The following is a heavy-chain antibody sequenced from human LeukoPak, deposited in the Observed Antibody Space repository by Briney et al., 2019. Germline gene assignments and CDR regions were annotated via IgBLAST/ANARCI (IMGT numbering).Heavy chain of an antibody. V-gene: IGHV3-20*04. CDR3: ARDDAFDL. J-gene: IGHJ3*01. CDR2: ISYNGGST. Sequence: GGSLRLSCAASGFMFSNYDMNWVRQAPGKGLEWVSTISYNGGSTYYADSVKGRFTISRDNAKKSLYLQMNSLGVEDTALYYCARDDAFDLWGQGTMVTVSS. CDR1: GFMFSNYD.